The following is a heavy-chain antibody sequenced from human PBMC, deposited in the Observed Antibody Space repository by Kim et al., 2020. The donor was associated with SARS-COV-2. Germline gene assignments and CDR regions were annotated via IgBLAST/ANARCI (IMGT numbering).Heavy chain of an antibody. D-gene: IGHD6-13*01. V-gene: IGHV3-74*01. Sequence: GGSLRLSCAASGFTFSSYWMHWVRQAPGKGLVWVSRINSDGSSTSYADSVKGRFTISRDNAKNTLYLQMNSLRAEDTAVYYCARVSSRGSSWYAAGGFDPWGQGTLVTVSS. J-gene: IGHJ5*02. CDR1: GFTFSSYW. CDR2: INSDGSST. CDR3: ARVSSRGSSWYAAGGFDP.